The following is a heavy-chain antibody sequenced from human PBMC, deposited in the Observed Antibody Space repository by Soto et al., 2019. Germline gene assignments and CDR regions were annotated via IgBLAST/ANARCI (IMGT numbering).Heavy chain of an antibody. Sequence: EVHLVESGGGLVQPGTSLRLSCSASGFNFDDYPMHWVRQSPGKGLEWVTCIAWNSGGIRYADSVKGRFIISRDNAKNSLYLQMNSLRPEDTALYYCAKDDTFDMWGQGTLVTVSS. J-gene: IGHJ3*02. V-gene: IGHV3-9*01. CDR2: IAWNSGGI. CDR3: AKDDTFDM. CDR1: GFNFDDYP.